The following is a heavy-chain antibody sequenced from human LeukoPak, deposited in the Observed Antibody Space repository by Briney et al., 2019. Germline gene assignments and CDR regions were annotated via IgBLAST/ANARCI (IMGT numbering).Heavy chain of an antibody. Sequence: AETLSLTCTVSGGSISSSSYYWGWIRPPPGKGVEWTGSIYYSGRTHYNPSLESRVTISVGTSKHQFSLNLSSVTPAGTAVSYCARHLEQWLVHVGASTPFDIGGQGTMLTVP. J-gene: IGHJ3*02. CDR1: GGSISSSSYY. CDR2: IYYSGRT. D-gene: IGHD6-19*01. V-gene: IGHV4-39*01. CDR3: ARHLEQWLVHVGASTPFDI.